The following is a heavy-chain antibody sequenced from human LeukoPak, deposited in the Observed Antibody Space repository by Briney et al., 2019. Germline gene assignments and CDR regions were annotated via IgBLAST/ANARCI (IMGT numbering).Heavy chain of an antibody. CDR2: ISAYNGNT. D-gene: IGHD3-16*01. V-gene: IGHV1-18*01. Sequence: GASVKVSCKASGYTFTSYGISWVRQAPGQGLEWMGWISAYNGNTNYAQKLQGRVTMTTDTSTSTAYMELRSLRSDDTAVYYCAISLQYDYVWGSYSDYWGQGTLVTVSS. CDR1: GYTFTSYG. J-gene: IGHJ4*02. CDR3: AISLQYDYVWGSYSDY.